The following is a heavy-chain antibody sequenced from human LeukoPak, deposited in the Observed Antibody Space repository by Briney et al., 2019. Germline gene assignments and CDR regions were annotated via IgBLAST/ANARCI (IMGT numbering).Heavy chain of an antibody. CDR2: IKQDGSEK. J-gene: IGHJ6*03. CDR1: GFTFSSYW. D-gene: IGHD2-15*01. Sequence: GGSLRLSCAASGFTFSSYWMSWVRQAPGKGLEWVANIKQDGSEKYYVDSVKGRFTISRDSAKNSLYLQMNSLRAEDTAVYYCAKRFRYCSGGSCYTGTGANYYYYYMDVWGKGTTVTVSS. V-gene: IGHV3-7*01. CDR3: AKRFRYCSGGSCYTGTGANYYYYYMDV.